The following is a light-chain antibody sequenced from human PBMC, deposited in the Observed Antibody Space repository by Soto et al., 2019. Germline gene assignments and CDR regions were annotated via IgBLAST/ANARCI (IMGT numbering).Light chain of an antibody. J-gene: IGLJ3*02. CDR3: SSYIDSTTLV. Sequence: QSALTQPASVSGSPGQSITISCTGTSSDVGGYNYVSWYQQHPGKAPKLMIYEVSNRPSGVSNRFSGSKSGYTASLTISGLQPEDEADYYCSSYIDSTTLVFGGGTQLTVL. CDR1: SSDVGGYNY. V-gene: IGLV2-14*01. CDR2: EVS.